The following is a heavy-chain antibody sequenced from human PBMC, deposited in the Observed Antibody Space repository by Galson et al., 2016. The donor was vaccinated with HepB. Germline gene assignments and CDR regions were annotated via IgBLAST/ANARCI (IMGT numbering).Heavy chain of an antibody. J-gene: IGHJ6*02. CDR2: ISHAGIKK. CDR3: AKDLQVPAAIEGMDV. CDR1: GFTFSKYA. Sequence: SLRLSCAASGFTFSKYALHWVRQAPGKGLEWLAVISHAGIKKYSKDSAKGRFTVTRDNSKNTLFLLMNSLRPEDTAVYYCAKDLQVPAAIEGMDVWGQGTTVTVSS. V-gene: IGHV3-30*18. D-gene: IGHD2-2*02.